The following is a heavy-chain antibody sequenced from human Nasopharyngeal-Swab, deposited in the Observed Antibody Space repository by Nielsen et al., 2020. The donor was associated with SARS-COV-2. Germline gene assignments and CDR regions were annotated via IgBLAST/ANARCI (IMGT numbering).Heavy chain of an antibody. D-gene: IGHD3-10*01. CDR1: GFTFSSYS. CDR2: ISSSSTYI. Sequence: GESLKISCAASGFTFSSYSMNWVRQAPGKGLEWVSCISSSSTYIYHADSVKGRFTISRDNAKNSLYLQMNSLRAEDTAVYYCARVPSYYGSGSDWYFDLWGRGTLVTVSS. CDR3: ARVPSYYGSGSDWYFDL. J-gene: IGHJ2*01. V-gene: IGHV3-21*01.